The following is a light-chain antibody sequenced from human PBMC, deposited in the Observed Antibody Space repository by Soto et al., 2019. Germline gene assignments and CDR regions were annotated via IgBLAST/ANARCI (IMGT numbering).Light chain of an antibody. CDR1: QSLSKF. J-gene: IGKJ4*02. CDR3: QQSYSVPHT. CDR2: RAS. V-gene: IGKV1-39*01. Sequence: DIPMTQSPSSLSASVGDRVTITCRATQSLSKFLNWYQHKPGKAPNLLIYRASNLQSGVPSRVSGSGSGTDFTLSISSLQPEDFATYFCQQSYSVPHTF.